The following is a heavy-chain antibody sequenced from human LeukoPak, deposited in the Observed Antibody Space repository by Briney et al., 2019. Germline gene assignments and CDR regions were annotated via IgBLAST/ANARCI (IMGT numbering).Heavy chain of an antibody. J-gene: IGHJ4*02. CDR3: ARDWDYDFWSGPNYYFDY. D-gene: IGHD3-3*01. Sequence: GGSLRLSCAASGFTFSSYSMNWVRQAPGKGLEWVSSISSSSSYIYYADSVKGRFTISRDNAKNSLYLQMNSLRAEDTAVYYCARDWDYDFWSGPNYYFDYWGQGTLVTVSS. CDR2: ISSSSSYI. V-gene: IGHV3-21*01. CDR1: GFTFSSYS.